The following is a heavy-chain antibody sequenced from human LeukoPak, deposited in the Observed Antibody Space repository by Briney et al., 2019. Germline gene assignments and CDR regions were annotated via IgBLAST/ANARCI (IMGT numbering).Heavy chain of an antibody. CDR1: GFTFCNNA. Sequence: GGSLRLSCAASGFTFCNNAMHWVRQAPGKGLEWVALISYDGSNKHYADSVKGRFTISRDNSKNTLYLQMNSLRAEDTAVYYCARETKIVRYFVYWGQGTLVTVSS. D-gene: IGHD2/OR15-2a*01. CDR3: ARETKIVRYFVY. J-gene: IGHJ4*02. CDR2: ISYDGSNK. V-gene: IGHV3-30*03.